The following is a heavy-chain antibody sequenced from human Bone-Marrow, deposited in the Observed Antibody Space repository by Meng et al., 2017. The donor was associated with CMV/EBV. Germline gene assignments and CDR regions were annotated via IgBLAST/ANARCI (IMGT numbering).Heavy chain of an antibody. CDR3: ARARELLQGHNWFDP. D-gene: IGHD1-26*01. J-gene: IGHJ5*01. CDR1: GYSISSGYY. Sequence: SETLSLTCTVSGYSISSGYYWGWIRQPPGKGLEWIGSIYHSGSTYYNPSLKSRVTISVDTSKNQFSLKLSSVTAADTAVYYCARARELLQGHNWFDPWGQGTTVTVSS. V-gene: IGHV4-38-2*02. CDR2: IYHSGST.